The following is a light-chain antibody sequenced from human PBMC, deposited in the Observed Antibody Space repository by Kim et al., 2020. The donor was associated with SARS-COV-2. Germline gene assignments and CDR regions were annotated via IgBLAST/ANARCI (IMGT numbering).Light chain of an antibody. CDR2: KAS. J-gene: IGKJ1*01. CDR1: ESISSW. Sequence: DIQMTQSPSTLSASVGDRVTITCRASESISSWLAWYQQKAGQAPKLLIYKASSLQSGVPSRFSGSGSGTEFTLTISSLQPDDFATYYCQQYQSDSRAFGQGTKVDIK. CDR3: QQYQSDSRA. V-gene: IGKV1-5*03.